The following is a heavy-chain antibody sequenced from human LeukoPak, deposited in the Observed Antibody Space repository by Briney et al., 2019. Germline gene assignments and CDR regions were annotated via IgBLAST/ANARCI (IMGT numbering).Heavy chain of an antibody. CDR3: ARDGYCSGGSCYLLFHDTYNWFDP. J-gene: IGHJ5*02. Sequence: ASVNVSCKASGYTFTSYAMNWVRQAPGQGLEWMGWINTNTGNPTYAQGFTGRFVFSLDTSVSTAYLQISSLKAEDTAVYYCARDGYCSGGSCYLLFHDTYNWFDPWGQGTLVTVSS. CDR1: GYTFTSYA. D-gene: IGHD2-15*01. CDR2: INTNTGNP. V-gene: IGHV7-4-1*02.